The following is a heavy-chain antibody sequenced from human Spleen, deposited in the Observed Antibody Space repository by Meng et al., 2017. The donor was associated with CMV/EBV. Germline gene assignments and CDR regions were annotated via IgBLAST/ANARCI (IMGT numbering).Heavy chain of an antibody. J-gene: IGHJ5*02. V-gene: IGHV1-2*02. CDR3: ARGVEPGTWWFDP. D-gene: IGHD1/OR15-1a*01. CDR2: INPNSGGT. Sequence: ASVKVSCKASGYTFTDYYIHWVRQAPGQGLEWMGWINPNSGGTNYAQKFQGRVTMTRDTSISTAYMELSRLRSDGTAVYYCARGVEPGTWWFDPWGQGTLVTVSS. CDR1: GYTFTDYY.